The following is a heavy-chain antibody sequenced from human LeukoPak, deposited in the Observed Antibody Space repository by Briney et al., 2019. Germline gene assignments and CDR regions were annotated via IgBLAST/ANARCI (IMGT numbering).Heavy chain of an antibody. V-gene: IGHV3-15*01. CDR2: IKSKTDGGTT. D-gene: IGHD6-19*01. Sequence: PGGSLRFSCAASGFTFSNAWLSWVRQAPGKGLEWVGSIKSKTDGGTTDYAAPVKGRFAISRDDSKNTLYLQMNSLKTEDTAVYYCTTGISGWYTYYYYYMDVWGKGTTVTISS. CDR3: TTGISGWYTYYYYYMDV. J-gene: IGHJ6*03. CDR1: GFTFSNAW.